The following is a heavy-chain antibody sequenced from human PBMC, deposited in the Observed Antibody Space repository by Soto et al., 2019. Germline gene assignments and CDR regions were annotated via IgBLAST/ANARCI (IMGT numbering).Heavy chain of an antibody. D-gene: IGHD7-27*01. CDR3: ARDRLLTDY. CDR2: ISTYNGNT. Sequence: QGQLVQSGAEVKKPGASVKVSCKASGYTFTSYGFSWVRQAPRQGLEWMGWISTYNGNTEYAQKLQGRVTMTTDTSTTTAYMELRSLRSDDTAVYFCARDRLLTDYWGQGTLVTVSS. J-gene: IGHJ4*02. V-gene: IGHV1-18*01. CDR1: GYTFTSYG.